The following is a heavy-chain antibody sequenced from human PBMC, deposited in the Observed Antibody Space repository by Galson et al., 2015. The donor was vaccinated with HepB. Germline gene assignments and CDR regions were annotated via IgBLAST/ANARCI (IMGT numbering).Heavy chain of an antibody. V-gene: IGHV4-39*01. Sequence: GLEWIGSFYYTGNTHYNPSLKSRVTISGDTSKNQFSLKLNSVTAADTAVYYCARRRLIVAAADAFDMWGQGTLVTVS. CDR3: ARRRLIVAAADAFDM. D-gene: IGHD3-22*01. J-gene: IGHJ3*02. CDR2: FYYTGNT.